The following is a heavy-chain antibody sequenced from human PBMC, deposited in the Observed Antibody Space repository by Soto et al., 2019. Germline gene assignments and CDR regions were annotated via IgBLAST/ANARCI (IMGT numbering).Heavy chain of an antibody. V-gene: IGHV1-2*02. CDR2: INPNSGAT. CDR1: GYMFTGNY. Sequence: QVQLVQSGTEVKKPGASVKVSCKASGYMFTGNYMHWVRQAPGQGLEYMGWINPNSGATNYAQKFQGTVNMTWDTSISTAYVELSRLRSDDTAVYYCAPHYPDSSGDFDHWGQGTLVTVSS. CDR3: APHYPDSSGDFDH. D-gene: IGHD2-21*01. J-gene: IGHJ4*02.